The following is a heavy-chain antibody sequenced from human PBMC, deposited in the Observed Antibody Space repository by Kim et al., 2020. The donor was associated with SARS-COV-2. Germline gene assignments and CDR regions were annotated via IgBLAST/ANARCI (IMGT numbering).Heavy chain of an antibody. D-gene: IGHD2-21*01. CDR3: AKDDETDVMVSTGLNPLGYFDL. J-gene: IGHJ2*01. CDR2: ISGNGGSK. CDR1: GFTFNSSA. V-gene: IGHV3-23*01. Sequence: GGSLRLSCAASGFTFNSSAMNWVRQAPGKGLEWVSVISGNGGSKYYADSVKGRFTISRDNTKNTLYLQMNSLRTEDTAVYYCAKDDETDVMVSTGLNPLGYFDLWRRGALVTLSP.